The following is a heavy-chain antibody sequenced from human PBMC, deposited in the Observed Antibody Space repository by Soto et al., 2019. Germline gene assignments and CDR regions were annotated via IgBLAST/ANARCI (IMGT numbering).Heavy chain of an antibody. CDR3: ARDRRYCSSTSCYGPDY. CDR1: GFTFSDYY. CDR2: ISSSGSTI. J-gene: IGHJ4*02. Sequence: GGSLRLSCAASGFTFSDYYMSWIRQAPGKGLEWVSYISSSGSTIYYADSVKGRFTISRDNAKNSLYLQMNSLRAEDTAVYYCARDRRYCSSTSCYGPDYWGQGTLVTVSS. V-gene: IGHV3-11*04. D-gene: IGHD2-2*01.